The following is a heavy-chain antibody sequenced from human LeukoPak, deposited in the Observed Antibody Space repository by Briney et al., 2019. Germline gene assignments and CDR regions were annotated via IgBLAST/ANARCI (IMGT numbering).Heavy chain of an antibody. CDR2: IKQDGSEK. V-gene: IGHV3-7*03. CDR1: GFTFSSYW. Sequence: GGSLRLSCAASGFTFSSYWMSWVRQAPGKGLEWVANIKQDGSEKYYVDSVKGRFTISRDNAKNSLYLQMNSLRAEDTAVYYCARHGMIGRHYYYDSLGWFDPWGQGTLVTVSS. CDR3: ARHGMIGRHYYYDSLGWFDP. J-gene: IGHJ5*02. D-gene: IGHD3-22*01.